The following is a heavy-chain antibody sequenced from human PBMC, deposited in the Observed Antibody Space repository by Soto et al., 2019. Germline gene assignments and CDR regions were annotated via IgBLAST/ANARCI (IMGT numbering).Heavy chain of an antibody. CDR1: GGTFSSYA. D-gene: IGHD3-3*01. V-gene: IGHV1-69*12. CDR2: IITIFGTA. J-gene: IGHJ6*02. CDR3: ARESGYPESSGKCGMDV. Sequence: QVQLVQSGAEVKKPGSSVKVSCKASGGTFSSYAISWVRQAPGQGLEWMGGIITIFGTANYAQKFQGRVTITADESTSTAYMELSSLRAEDTAVYYCARESGYPESSGKCGMDVWGQGTTVTVSS.